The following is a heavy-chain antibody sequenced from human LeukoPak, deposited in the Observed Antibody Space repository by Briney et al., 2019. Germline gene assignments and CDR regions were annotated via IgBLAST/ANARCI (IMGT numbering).Heavy chain of an antibody. Sequence: SETLSLTCAVYGGSFSGYYWSWIRQPPGKGLEWIGEINHSGSTNCNPSLKSRVTISVDTSKNQFSLKLSSVTAADTAVYYCARGRWGRDAYSSRSYWYFDLWGRGTLVTVSS. D-gene: IGHD5-24*01. CDR2: INHSGST. CDR3: ARGRWGRDAYSSRSYWYFDL. V-gene: IGHV4-34*01. J-gene: IGHJ2*01. CDR1: GGSFSGYY.